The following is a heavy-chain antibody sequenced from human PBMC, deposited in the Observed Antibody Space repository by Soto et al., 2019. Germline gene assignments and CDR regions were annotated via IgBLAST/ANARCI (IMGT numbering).Heavy chain of an antibody. CDR3: ARGRLAAGGLDA. D-gene: IGHD6-13*01. Sequence: GGSLRLSCAASGFTFSSYAMHWVRQATGEGLEWVSAIETAGDTFYPGSVKGRFTISRENAKNSLYLQMDSLSAGDTAVYYCARGRLAAGGLDAWGKGTTVTVSS. CDR1: GFTFSSYA. CDR2: IETAGDT. V-gene: IGHV3-13*01. J-gene: IGHJ6*04.